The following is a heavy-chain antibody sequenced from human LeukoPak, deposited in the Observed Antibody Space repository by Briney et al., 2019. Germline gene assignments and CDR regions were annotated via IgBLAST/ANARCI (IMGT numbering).Heavy chain of an antibody. J-gene: IGHJ4*02. CDR1: GGSFSGYY. CDR2: INHSGST. V-gene: IGHV4-34*01. CDR3: ARSISSGYYFDY. Sequence: SETLSLTCAVYGGSFSGYYWSWIRQPPGKGLEWIGEINHSGSTNYNPSLKSRVTISVDTSKNQFSLKLSSVTAADTAAYYCARSISSGYYFDYWGQGTLVTVSS. D-gene: IGHD3-3*01.